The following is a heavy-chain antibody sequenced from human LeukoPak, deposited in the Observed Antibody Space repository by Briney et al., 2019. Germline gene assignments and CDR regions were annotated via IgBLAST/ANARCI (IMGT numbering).Heavy chain of an antibody. V-gene: IGHV1-69*13. CDR2: IIPIFGTA. Sequence: SVKVSCKASGGTFSSYAISWVRQAPGQGLEWMGGIIPIFGTANYAQKFQGRVTITADESTSTAYMGLSSLRSEDTAVYYCARDQYTAPSLSLVGYWGQGTLVTVSS. J-gene: IGHJ4*02. D-gene: IGHD5-18*01. CDR3: ARDQYTAPSLSLVGY. CDR1: GGTFSSYA.